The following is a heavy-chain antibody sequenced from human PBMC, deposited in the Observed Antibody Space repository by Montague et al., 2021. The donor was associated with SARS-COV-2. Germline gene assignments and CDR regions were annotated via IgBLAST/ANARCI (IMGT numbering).Heavy chain of an antibody. J-gene: IGHJ5*02. Sequence: SLRLSCAASGFTFSSYAMSWVRQAPGKGLEWVSAISGSGGSTYYADSVKGRFTTSRDNSKNTLYLQMNSLRAEDTAVYYCAKRYCSGGSCYSGFDPWGRGTLVTVSS. D-gene: IGHD2-15*01. V-gene: IGHV3-23*01. CDR1: GFTFSSYA. CDR3: AKRYCSGGSCYSGFDP. CDR2: ISGSGGST.